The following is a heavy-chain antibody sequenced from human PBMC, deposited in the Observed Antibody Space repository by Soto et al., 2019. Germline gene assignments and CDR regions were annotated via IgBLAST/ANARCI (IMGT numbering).Heavy chain of an antibody. J-gene: IGHJ4*02. CDR1: GGTFSSYA. CDR3: ARASYNYYDSRPFDY. V-gene: IGHV1-69*13. Sequence: GASVKVSCKASGGTFSSYAISWVRQAPGQGLEWMGGIIPIFGTANYAQKFQGRVTITADESTSTAYMELSSLRSEDTAVYYCARASYNYYDSRPFDYWGQGTLVTVSS. CDR2: IIPIFGTA. D-gene: IGHD3-22*01.